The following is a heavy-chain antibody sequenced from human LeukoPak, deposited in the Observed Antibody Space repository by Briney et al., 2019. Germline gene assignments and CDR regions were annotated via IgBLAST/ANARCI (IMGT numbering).Heavy chain of an antibody. CDR2: IYPGDSDT. CDR1: GYSFTSYW. CDR3: ARRRLIYGDYAQWYFDL. Sequence: GESLRISCKGSGYSFTSYWIGWVRQMPGKGLEWMGIIYPGDSDTRYSPSFQGQVTISADKSISTAYLQWSSLKASDTAMYYCARRRLIYGDYAQWYFDLWGRGTLVTVSS. V-gene: IGHV5-51*01. J-gene: IGHJ2*01. D-gene: IGHD4-17*01.